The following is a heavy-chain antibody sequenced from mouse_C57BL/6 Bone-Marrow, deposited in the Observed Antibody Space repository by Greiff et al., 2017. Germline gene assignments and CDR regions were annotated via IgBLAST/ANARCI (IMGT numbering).Heavy chain of an antibody. CDR3: AREDYWFAY. CDR1: GYTFTDYY. J-gene: IGHJ3*01. CDR2: INPYNGGT. Sequence: VQLQQSGPVLVKPGASVKMSCKASGYTFTDYYMNWVKQSHGKSLEWIGVINPYNGGTSYNQQFKGKSTLTVDKSSSTAYMVLNSLTSEDSAVYYCAREDYWFAYWGQGTLVTVSA. D-gene: IGHD2-4*01. V-gene: IGHV1-19*01.